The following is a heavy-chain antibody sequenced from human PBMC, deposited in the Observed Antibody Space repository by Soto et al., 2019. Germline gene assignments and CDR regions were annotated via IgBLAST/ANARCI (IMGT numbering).Heavy chain of an antibody. J-gene: IGHJ4*02. V-gene: IGHV3-23*01. CDR2: ISGSGGST. CDR3: AKLARKAVVPAAVMDY. Sequence: GGSLRLSCAASGFTFSSYAMSWVRQAPGKGLEWVSAISGSGGSTYYADSVKGRFTISRDNSKNTLYLQMNSLRAEDTAVYYCAKLARKAVVPAAVMDYWGQGTLVTVSS. D-gene: IGHD2-2*01. CDR1: GFTFSSYA.